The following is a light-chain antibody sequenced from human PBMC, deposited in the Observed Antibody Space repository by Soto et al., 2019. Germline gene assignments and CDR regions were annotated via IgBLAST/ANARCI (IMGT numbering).Light chain of an antibody. V-gene: IGLV4-69*01. CDR3: QAWGTGGV. CDR2: VTSDGSH. CDR1: SGHSDYA. J-gene: IGLJ3*02. Sequence: QPVLTQSPSASASPGDSVKLTCTLSSGHSDYAIAWHQQQPEKGPRYLMKVTSDGSHTKGDRIPDRFSGSSSGADRYLTISRLRSDDEADYYCQAWGTGGVFGGGTKLTVL.